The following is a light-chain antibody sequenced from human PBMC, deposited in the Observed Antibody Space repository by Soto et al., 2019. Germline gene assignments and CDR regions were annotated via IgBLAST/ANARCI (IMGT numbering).Light chain of an antibody. V-gene: IGLV2-14*03. CDR3: SSYTSSSTVV. CDR2: DVN. CDR1: SRDVGAYNY. Sequence: QSALTQPASVSGSPGQSITISCTGTSRDVGAYNYVSWYQQYPGRAPKLIIYDVNNRPSGDSNRFSGSKSGNMASLTISGLQAEDEADYYCSSYTSSSTVVFGGGTKVTVL. J-gene: IGLJ2*01.